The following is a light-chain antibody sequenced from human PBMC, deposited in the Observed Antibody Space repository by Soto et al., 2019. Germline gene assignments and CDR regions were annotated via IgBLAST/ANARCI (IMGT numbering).Light chain of an antibody. Sequence: DIQMTPSPSSLSASVGDRVTITCRASQSISSYLNWYQQKPGKAPKLLIYAASSLQSGVPSRFSGSRSGTDFTLTISSLQPEDFATYYCQQSYSTPPYTFGQGTKLEIK. CDR2: AAS. J-gene: IGKJ2*01. CDR3: QQSYSTPPYT. CDR1: QSISSY. V-gene: IGKV1-39*01.